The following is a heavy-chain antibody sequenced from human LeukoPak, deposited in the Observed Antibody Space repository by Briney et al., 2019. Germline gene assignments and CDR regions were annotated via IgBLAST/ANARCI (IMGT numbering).Heavy chain of an antibody. J-gene: IGHJ4*02. CDR3: ANDYCSSTSPNCAAVDY. CDR1: GFTFSSYA. V-gene: IGHV3-23*01. D-gene: IGHD2-2*01. CDR2: ISGSGGST. Sequence: GGSLRLSCAASGFTFSSYAMSWVRQAPGKGLEWVSAISGSGGSTYYADSVKGRFTISRDNSKNTLYLQMNSLRAEDTAVYYCANDYCSSTSPNCAAVDYWGQGTLVTVSS.